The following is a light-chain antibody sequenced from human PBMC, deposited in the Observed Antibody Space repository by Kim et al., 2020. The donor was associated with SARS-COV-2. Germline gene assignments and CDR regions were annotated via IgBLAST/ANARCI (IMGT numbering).Light chain of an antibody. CDR3: QQSFSTPPT. J-gene: IGKJ1*01. CDR1: QNIINS. V-gene: IGKV1-39*01. CDR2: AAS. Sequence: DIQMTQSPPSLSAYIGDRVTITCRTSQNIINSLNWYQQRPGEVPNLLIYAASSLQKGVPSRFDGSGSETIFTLTITSLQPEDFATYYCQQSFSTPPTFGQGTKLEI.